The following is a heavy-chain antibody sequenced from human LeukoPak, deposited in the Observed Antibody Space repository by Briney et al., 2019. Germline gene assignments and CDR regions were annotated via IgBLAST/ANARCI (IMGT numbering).Heavy chain of an antibody. V-gene: IGHV4-59*01. D-gene: IGHD6-13*01. Sequence: PSETLSLTCTVSGGSISSYYWSWIRQLPGRELEWIGYIYYSGSTNYNPSLKSRVTISVDTSKNQFSLKLSSVTAADTAVYYCARVGSSWRYFDYWGQGTLVTVSS. CDR2: IYYSGST. CDR1: GGSISSYY. CDR3: ARVGSSWRYFDY. J-gene: IGHJ4*02.